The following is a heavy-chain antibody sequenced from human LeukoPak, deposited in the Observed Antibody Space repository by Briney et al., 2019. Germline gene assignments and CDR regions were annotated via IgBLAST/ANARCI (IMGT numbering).Heavy chain of an antibody. D-gene: IGHD2-2*01. Sequence: GGSLRLSCAASGFTFSSYAMSWVRQAPGKGLEWVAVISYDGSNKYYADSVKGRFTISRDNSKNTLYLQMNSLRAEDTAVYYCARDNGYCSSTSCRYYYYGMDVWGQGTTVTVSS. CDR2: ISYDGSNK. V-gene: IGHV3-30-3*01. J-gene: IGHJ6*02. CDR3: ARDNGYCSSTSCRYYYYGMDV. CDR1: GFTFSSYA.